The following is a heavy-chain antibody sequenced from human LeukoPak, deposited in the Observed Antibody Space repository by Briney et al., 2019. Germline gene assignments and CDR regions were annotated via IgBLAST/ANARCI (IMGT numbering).Heavy chain of an antibody. J-gene: IGHJ4*02. CDR1: GFTFSTYW. Sequence: PGGSLRLSCAASGFTFSTYWMSWVRQAPGKGLEWVANIKQDGREKYYVDSVKGRFTISRGNAKNSLYLQMNSLRAEDTAVYYCARYCSGGACYLGEYYFDYWGQGTLVTVSS. D-gene: IGHD2-15*01. CDR2: IKQDGREK. V-gene: IGHV3-7*01. CDR3: ARYCSGGACYLGEYYFDY.